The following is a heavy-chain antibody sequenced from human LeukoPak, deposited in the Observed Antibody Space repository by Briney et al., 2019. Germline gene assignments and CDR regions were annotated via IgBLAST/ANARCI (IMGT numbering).Heavy chain of an antibody. V-gene: IGHV3-30*02. CDR3: AKWSGDYPSYYLDY. CDR2: IRSDGSSK. CDR1: GFTFSTSW. D-gene: IGHD4-17*01. Sequence: AGGSQRLSCAASGFTFSTSWMHWVRQAPGKGLEWVALIRSDGSSKNYADSVKGRFTISRDASKNTVYLQMNSLRAEDTAVYSCAKWSGDYPSYYLDYWGQGTLVTVSS. J-gene: IGHJ4*02.